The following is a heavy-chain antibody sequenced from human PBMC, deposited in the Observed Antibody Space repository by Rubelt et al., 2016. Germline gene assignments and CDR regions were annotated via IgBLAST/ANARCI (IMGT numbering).Heavy chain of an antibody. CDR3: ACARIAAAGISFRYYFDY. V-gene: IGHV4-30-2*04. CDR2: SGST. Sequence: SGSTYYNPSLKSRVTISVDTSKNQFSLKLSSVTAADTAVYYCACARIAAAGISFRYYFDYWGQGTLVTVSS. D-gene: IGHD6-13*01. J-gene: IGHJ4*02.